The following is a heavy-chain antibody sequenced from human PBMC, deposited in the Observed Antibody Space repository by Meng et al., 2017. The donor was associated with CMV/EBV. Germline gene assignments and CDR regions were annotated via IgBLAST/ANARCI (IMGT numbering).Heavy chain of an antibody. CDR3: ASRITIFGVVTAFDP. V-gene: IGHV4-30-4*08. CDR2: IYYSGST. CDR1: GGSISSGDYY. J-gene: IGHJ5*02. Sequence: QVRPQEPGPGLGKPFQTLPPPCPVSGGSISSGDYYWSWIRQPPGKGLEWIGYIYYSGSTYYNPSLKSRVTISVDTSKNQFSLKLSSVTAADTAVYYCASRITIFGVVTAFDPWGQGTLVTVSS. D-gene: IGHD3-3*01.